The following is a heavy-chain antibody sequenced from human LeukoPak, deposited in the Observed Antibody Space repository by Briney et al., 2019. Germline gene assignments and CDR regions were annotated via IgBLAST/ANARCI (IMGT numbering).Heavy chain of an antibody. CDR3: AKPDNFIPY. J-gene: IGHJ4*02. V-gene: IGHV3-23*01. Sequence: PGGSLRLSCAASGFTFNYYAMSWVRQAPGKGLEWVSGISDNEGSTYYTDSVKGRFTISRDNTKNTVYLQMNNLRPDDTAVYFCAKPDNFIPYWGQGTLVTVSS. D-gene: IGHD1-1*01. CDR2: ISDNEGST. CDR1: GFTFNYYA.